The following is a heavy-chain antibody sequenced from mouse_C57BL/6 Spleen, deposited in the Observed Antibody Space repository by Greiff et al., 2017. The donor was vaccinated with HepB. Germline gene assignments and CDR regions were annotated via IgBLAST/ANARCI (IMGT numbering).Heavy chain of an antibody. CDR2: IDPSDSYT. D-gene: IGHD1-1*01. J-gene: IGHJ3*01. V-gene: IGHV1-59*01. CDR1: GYTFTSYW. CDR3: AREGLLRSFAY. Sequence: QVQLQQPGAELVRPGTSVKLSCKASGYTFTSYWMHWVKQRPGQGLEWIGVIDPSDSYTNYNQKFKGKATLTVDTSSSTAYMQLSSLTSEDSAVYYCAREGLLRSFAYWGQGTLVTVSA.